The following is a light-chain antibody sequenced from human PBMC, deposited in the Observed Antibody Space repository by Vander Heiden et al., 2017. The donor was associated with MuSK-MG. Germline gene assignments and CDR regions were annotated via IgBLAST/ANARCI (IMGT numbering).Light chain of an antibody. Sequence: QSVFTPPPSVSGAPGPRATTSCTGRSSNIGADNEVHWYKQFPGTAPKRRIHTSSVRPSGIPDRFSGSKSDTSASLTITGLQAEDEADYRCQSYDSGLSLVVFGGGTKLTVL. J-gene: IGLJ3*02. CDR2: TSS. V-gene: IGLV1-40*01. CDR1: SSNIGADNE. CDR3: QSYDSGLSLVV.